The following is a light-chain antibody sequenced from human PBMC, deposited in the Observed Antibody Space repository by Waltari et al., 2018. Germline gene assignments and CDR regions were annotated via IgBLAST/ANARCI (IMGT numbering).Light chain of an antibody. CDR3: QHYVRLPAT. CDR2: GAS. Sequence: IVLTHSPDTLSLCRGERATLSCRASQSVSRALAWYQQKPGQAPRLLIYGASTRATGIPDRFSGSGSGTDFSLTISRLEPDDFAVYYCQHYVRLPATFGQGTTVEI. V-gene: IGKV3-20*01. CDR1: QSVSRA. J-gene: IGKJ1*01.